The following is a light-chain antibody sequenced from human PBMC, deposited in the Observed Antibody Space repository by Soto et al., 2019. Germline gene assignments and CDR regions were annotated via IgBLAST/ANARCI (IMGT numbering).Light chain of an antibody. Sequence: DIQMTRSPSTLSASVGDRVTITCRASQSISSWLAWYQQKPGKAPKLLIYDASSLQSGVPSRFSGSGSGTEFTLTISSLQPDDFAIYYCQQYNSYSLTFRGGTKVDIK. CDR2: DAS. J-gene: IGKJ4*01. CDR3: QQYNSYSLT. CDR1: QSISSW. V-gene: IGKV1-5*01.